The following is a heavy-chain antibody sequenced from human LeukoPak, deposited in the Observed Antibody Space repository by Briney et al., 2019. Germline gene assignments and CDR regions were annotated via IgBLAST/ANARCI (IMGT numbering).Heavy chain of an antibody. J-gene: IGHJ3*02. D-gene: IGHD2-15*01. CDR3: ARDDGRSSLQDAFDI. Sequence: ASVKVSCKASGGTFSSYAISWVRQAPGQGLEWMGWISAYNGNTNYAQKLQGRVTMTTDTSTSTAYMELRSLRSDDTAVYYCARDDGRSSLQDAFDIWGQGTMVTVSS. CDR2: ISAYNGNT. V-gene: IGHV1-18*01. CDR1: GGTFSSYA.